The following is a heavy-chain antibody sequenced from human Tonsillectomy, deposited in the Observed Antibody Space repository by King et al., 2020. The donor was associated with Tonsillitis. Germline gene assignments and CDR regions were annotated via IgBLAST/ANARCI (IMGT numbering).Heavy chain of an antibody. V-gene: IGHV3-23*04. J-gene: IGHJ4*02. CDR2: VSGSGGST. D-gene: IGHD5-18*01. CDR3: AKGRGYSYGIFEY. Sequence: VQLVESGGGLVQPGGSLTLSCAASGFTFSSYAMSWVRQAPGKGLEWVSGVSGSGGSTYYADSVKGRFTISRDNSKNTLYLQMNSLRAEDTALYYCAKGRGYSYGIFEYWGQGTLVTVSS. CDR1: GFTFSSYA.